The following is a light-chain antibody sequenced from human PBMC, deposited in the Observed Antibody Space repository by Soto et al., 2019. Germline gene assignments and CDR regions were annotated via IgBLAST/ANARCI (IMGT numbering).Light chain of an antibody. J-gene: IGKJ4*01. CDR3: QQGHSGLT. CDR1: QNIRNY. Sequence: DIEMTQSPSSLSASIGDRVTITCRASQNIRNYLNWYQQKSGKAPKLLIFGASSLRSGVPSRFGGTGSGTDFTLTSNRLESEDFATYYCQQGHSGLTFGGGTKVDI. CDR2: GAS. V-gene: IGKV1-39*01.